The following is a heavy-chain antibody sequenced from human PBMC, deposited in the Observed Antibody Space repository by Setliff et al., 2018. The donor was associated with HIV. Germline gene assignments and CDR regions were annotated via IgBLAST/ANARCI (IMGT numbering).Heavy chain of an antibody. CDR2: IYYSGST. CDR1: YGSINNHY. V-gene: IGHV4-59*11. D-gene: IGHD4-4*01. J-gene: IGHJ4*02. Sequence: SETLSLTCSIFYGSINNHYWTWIRQPPGKGLEWIGSIYYSGSTNYSPSLNGRVTMSVDTSNNQFSLILSSVTAADKAVYYCARDPLTVSSSNYRFHYDYWGQGTLVTVSS. CDR3: ARDPLTVSSSNYRFHYDY.